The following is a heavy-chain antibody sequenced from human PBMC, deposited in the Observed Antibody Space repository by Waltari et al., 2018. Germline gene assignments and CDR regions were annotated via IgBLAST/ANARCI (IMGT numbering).Heavy chain of an antibody. D-gene: IGHD3-22*01. CDR3: ARDDVDSSAFGGF. Sequence: QLVQSGAEVKKPGASVKVSCKGSGYIFSNYGVTWVRQAPGKGLEWMGWISGYNGEAKYEEKFEGRVTMTRDTSTSTAYMEIRGLTSDDTAVYFCARDDVDSSAFGGFWGQGTQVTVSS. CDR2: ISGYNGEA. CDR1: GYIFSNYG. V-gene: IGHV1-18*01. J-gene: IGHJ4*02.